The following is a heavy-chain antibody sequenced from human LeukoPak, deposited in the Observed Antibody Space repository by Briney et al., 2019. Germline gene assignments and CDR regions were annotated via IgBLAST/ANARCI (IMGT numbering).Heavy chain of an antibody. D-gene: IGHD4-17*01. CDR2: ISSSSSYI. V-gene: IGHV3-21*01. J-gene: IGHJ3*02. Sequence: GGSLRLSCAASGFTFSSYSMNWVRQAPGKGLEWVSSISSSSSYIYYADSVKGRFTISRDNAKNSLYLQMSSLRAEDTAVYYCARDFGDVAFDIWGQGTMVTVSS. CDR3: ARDFGDVAFDI. CDR1: GFTFSSYS.